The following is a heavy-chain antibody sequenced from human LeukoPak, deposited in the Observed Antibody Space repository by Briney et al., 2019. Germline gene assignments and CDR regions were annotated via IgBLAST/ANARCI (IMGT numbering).Heavy chain of an antibody. CDR1: GYTFKDYF. CDR3: ARVFSGVLLGGLVHWFDP. Sequence: GASVKVSCKASGYTFKDYFIHWLRQAPGQGLEWMGWINPNSGGTNYAQKFQGRVTMTRDTSISTAYMELSRLRSDDTAVYYCARVFSGVLLGGLVHWFDPWGQGTLVTVSS. D-gene: IGHD2-15*01. J-gene: IGHJ5*02. V-gene: IGHV1-2*02. CDR2: INPNSGGT.